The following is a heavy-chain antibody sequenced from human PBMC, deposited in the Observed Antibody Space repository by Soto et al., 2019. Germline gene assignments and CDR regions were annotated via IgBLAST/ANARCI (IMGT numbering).Heavy chain of an antibody. D-gene: IGHD2-8*01. V-gene: IGHV1-2*04. Sequence: ASVKVSCKASGYSFTDYHIHWVRQAPGQGLEWLGRINPKSGGTSTAQKFQGWVTMTTDTSISTASMELTRLTSDDTAIYYCARGDSTDCSNGVCSFFYNHDMDVWGQGTTATVSS. CDR1: GYSFTDYH. J-gene: IGHJ6*02. CDR3: ARGDSTDCSNGVCSFFYNHDMDV. CDR2: INPKSGGT.